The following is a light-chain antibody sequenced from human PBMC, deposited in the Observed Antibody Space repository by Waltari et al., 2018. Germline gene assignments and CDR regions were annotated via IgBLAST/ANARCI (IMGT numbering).Light chain of an antibody. V-gene: IGKV3-20*01. CDR3: QQYGSSIMYT. CDR2: SAS. Sequence: VLTQSPGPLSLSPGASATLPCRASQRLTKKYLAWYQHKPGQAPRLLIYSASSRAAGSPDRFSGSGSGTDFTLTISRLEPDDFAVYYCQQYGSSIMYTFGQGTKLEIK. J-gene: IGKJ2*01. CDR1: QRLTKKY.